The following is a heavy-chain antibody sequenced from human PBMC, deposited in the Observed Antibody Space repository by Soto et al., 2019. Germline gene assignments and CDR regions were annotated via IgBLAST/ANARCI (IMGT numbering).Heavy chain of an antibody. CDR1: GFTFDSHG. Sequence: QVQLVESGGGAVQPGRSLRLSCAASGFTFDSHGMHWVRQAPGKGLEWVAVISSDGNNKYYADSVKGRFTISRDNFNNILYLQMSSLRAEDTAVYYCAKDLLPNTGTTSGSWGQGTLVTVSS. CDR3: AKDLLPNTGTTSGS. CDR2: ISSDGNNK. V-gene: IGHV3-30*18. J-gene: IGHJ5*02. D-gene: IGHD4-17*01.